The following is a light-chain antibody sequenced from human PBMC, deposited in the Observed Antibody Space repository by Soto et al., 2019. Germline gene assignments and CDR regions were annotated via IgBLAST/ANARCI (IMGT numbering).Light chain of an antibody. CDR1: QSVSDMY. J-gene: IGKJ3*01. CDR3: QHYGTSAL. Sequence: EIVLTQSPGTLSLSPGERATLSCRASQSVSDMYLAWYQQKPGQAPRLLIYASNRATGIPDRFSGSGSGTDFTLTISRLDPEDFAVYYCQHYGTSALFGPGTKVDIK. V-gene: IGKV3-20*01. CDR2: AS.